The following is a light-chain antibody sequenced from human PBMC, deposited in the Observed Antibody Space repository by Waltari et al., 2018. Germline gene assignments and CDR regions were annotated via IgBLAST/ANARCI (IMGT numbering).Light chain of an antibody. CDR2: EVT. CDR3: SSYTISSAIFI. CDR1: SSTVGHYNY. J-gene: IGLJ2*01. V-gene: IGLV2-14*01. Sequence: QSALTQPTSVSGSLGQSSTISCTGTSSTVGHYNYVSWYQHHPDNAPKLIIYEVTNRPSGVSTRFSGSKSGNTASLTISGLQAEDEAFYYCSSYTISSAIFIFGGGTKVTV.